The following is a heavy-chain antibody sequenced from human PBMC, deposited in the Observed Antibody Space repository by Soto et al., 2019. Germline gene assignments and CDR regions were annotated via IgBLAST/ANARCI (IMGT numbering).Heavy chain of an antibody. CDR3: AKDRIAVAGTDWFDP. D-gene: IGHD6-19*01. V-gene: IGHV3-23*01. CDR1: GFTFSSYG. J-gene: IGHJ5*02. CDR2: ISGDGGSK. Sequence: GGSLRLSCAASGFTFSSYGMHWVRQAPGKGLEWVSTISGDGGSKYYADSVKGRFTISRDNSKNSLYLQMNSLRAEDTAVYYCAKDRIAVAGTDWFDPWGQGTLVTAPQ.